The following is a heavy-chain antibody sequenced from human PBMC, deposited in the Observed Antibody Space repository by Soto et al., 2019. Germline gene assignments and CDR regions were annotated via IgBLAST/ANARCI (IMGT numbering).Heavy chain of an antibody. CDR2: IKQDGSQK. V-gene: IGHV3-7*01. D-gene: IGHD1-20*01. CDR1: GLTFSSYW. J-gene: IGHJ5*02. Sequence: GGSLRLSCAASGLTFSSYWMSWVRQAPGKRLEWVANIKQDGSQKYYVDSVKGRFTISRDNAKNSLYLQMNSLRAEDTAVYYCARVGYNWNQLDPWGQGTLVTVSS. CDR3: ARVGYNWNQLDP.